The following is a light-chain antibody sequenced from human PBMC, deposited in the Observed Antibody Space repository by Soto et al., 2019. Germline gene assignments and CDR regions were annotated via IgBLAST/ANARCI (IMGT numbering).Light chain of an antibody. CDR1: QSVSSSY. CDR2: GAS. J-gene: IGKJ2*01. Sequence: EIVLTQSPGTLSLSPGERATLSCRASQSVSSSYLAWYQQKPGQDPRLLIYGASSRATGIPDRFSGSGSGKDYTLTLSRLEPAAFAVYSCQQYGISPQTFGQGTKLEIK. V-gene: IGKV3-20*01. CDR3: QQYGISPQT.